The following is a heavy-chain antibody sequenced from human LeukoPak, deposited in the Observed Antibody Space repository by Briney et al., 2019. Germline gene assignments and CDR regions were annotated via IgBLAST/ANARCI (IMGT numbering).Heavy chain of an antibody. Sequence: GGSLRLSCAASGFTFSSFSMNWVRQAPGKGLEWVSYISTSGSTIYYADSVKGRFTISRDNAKNSLYLQMNSLRAEDTAVYYCARDRWYTSGWGQGTLVTVSS. D-gene: IGHD6-19*01. V-gene: IGHV3-48*04. CDR2: ISTSGSTI. CDR1: GFTFSSFS. CDR3: ARDRWYTSG. J-gene: IGHJ4*02.